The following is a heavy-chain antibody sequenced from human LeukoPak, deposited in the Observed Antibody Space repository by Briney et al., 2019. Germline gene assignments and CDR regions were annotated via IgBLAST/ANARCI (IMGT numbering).Heavy chain of an antibody. Sequence: SQTLSLTCAVSGGSISSGGYSWSWIRQPPGKGLEWIGYIYHSGSTYYNPSLKSRVTISVDRSKNQFSLKLSSVTAADTAVYYGARAITLPYCSGGSCYPHYYYGRDVWGQGPTVPVSS. CDR2: IYHSGST. J-gene: IGHJ6*02. CDR1: GGSISSGGYS. V-gene: IGHV4-30-2*01. D-gene: IGHD2-15*01. CDR3: ARAITLPYCSGGSCYPHYYYGRDV.